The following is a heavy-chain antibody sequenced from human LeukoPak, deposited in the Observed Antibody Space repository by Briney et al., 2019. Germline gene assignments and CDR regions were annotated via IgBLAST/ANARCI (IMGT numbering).Heavy chain of an antibody. D-gene: IGHD2-2*01. CDR1: GYSISSGYY. J-gene: IGHJ5*02. Sequence: SQTLSLTCTVSGYSISSGYYWGWIRQPPGKGLEWIGSIYHSGSTYYNPSLKSRVTISVDTSKNQFSLKLSSVTAADTAVYYCARVNQLLTNWFDPWGQGTLVTVSS. CDR3: ARVNQLLTNWFDP. CDR2: IYHSGST. V-gene: IGHV4-38-2*02.